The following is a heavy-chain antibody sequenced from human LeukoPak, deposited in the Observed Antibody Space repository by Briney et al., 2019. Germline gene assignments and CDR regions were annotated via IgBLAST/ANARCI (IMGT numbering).Heavy chain of an antibody. D-gene: IGHD6-19*01. CDR2: ISSSGSTI. J-gene: IGHJ4*02. V-gene: IGHV3-11*01. CDR1: GFTFSDYY. CDR3: ALYSSGAPVSFDY. Sequence: GGSLRLSCAASGFTFSDYYMSWIRQAPGKGLEWVSYISSSGSTIYYADSVKGRFTISRDNAKNSLYLQMNSLRAEDTAVYYCALYSSGAPVSFDYWGQGTLVTVSS.